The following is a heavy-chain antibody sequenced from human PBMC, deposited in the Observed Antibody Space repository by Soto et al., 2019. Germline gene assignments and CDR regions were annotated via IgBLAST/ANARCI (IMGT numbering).Heavy chain of an antibody. Sequence: GALRLSCAGSGFTFSSYGMPWVRQGPGKGLEWVEVIWYEGSIKYYADSVKGRFTISRDNSKNTLYLQMNSLRAEDTAVYYCARDKPYYYDSSGYLGAFEFWGQGTLVPVSS. V-gene: IGHV3-33*01. CDR3: ARDKPYYYDSSGYLGAFEF. CDR1: GFTFSSYG. CDR2: IWYEGSIK. J-gene: IGHJ3*01. D-gene: IGHD3-22*01.